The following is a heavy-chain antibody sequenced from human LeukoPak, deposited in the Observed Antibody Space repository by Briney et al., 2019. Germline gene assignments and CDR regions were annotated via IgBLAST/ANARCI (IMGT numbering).Heavy chain of an antibody. V-gene: IGHV7-4-1*02. CDR2: INTNTGNP. CDR3: ARDKSRAAGTPDY. Sequence: VASVKVSCKASGYIFSSYAMNWVRQAPGQGLEWMGWINTNTGNPTYAQGFTGRFVFFLDTSVSTAYLQISSLKAEDTAVCYCARDKSRAAGTPDYWGQGTLVTVSS. D-gene: IGHD6-13*01. J-gene: IGHJ4*02. CDR1: GYIFSSYA.